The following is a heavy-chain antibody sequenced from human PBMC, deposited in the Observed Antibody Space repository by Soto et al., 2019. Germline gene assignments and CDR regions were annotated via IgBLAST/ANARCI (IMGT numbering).Heavy chain of an antibody. J-gene: IGHJ4*02. CDR1: GGSISSGGYY. CDR2: IHHSGST. V-gene: IGHV4-31*11. Sequence: QVQLQESGPGLVKPSQTLSLTCAVSGGSISSGGYYWSWIRQYAGKGLEWIAYIHHSGSTSYNPSLKSRVAMSVDTSKNQFSLKLTSVTAADTELYYCARGPGMDSPAYEFDYWGQGTLVSVSP. CDR3: ARGPGMDSPAYEFDY. D-gene: IGHD3-16*01.